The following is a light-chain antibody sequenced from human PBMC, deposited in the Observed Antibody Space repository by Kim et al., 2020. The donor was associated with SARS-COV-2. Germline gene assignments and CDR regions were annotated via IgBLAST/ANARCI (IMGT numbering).Light chain of an antibody. V-gene: IGLV2-14*03. CDR2: DVN. CDR1: ISNIGSYNY. Sequence: QSALTQPASVSGSPGQSITISCTGTISNIGSYNYVSWHQQHPGKAPKLMIYDVNKRPSGISGRFSGSKSGSTASLTISGLQSEDEADYYCSSFTTRGTLVFGGGTQLTVL. J-gene: IGLJ3*02. CDR3: SSFTTRGTLV.